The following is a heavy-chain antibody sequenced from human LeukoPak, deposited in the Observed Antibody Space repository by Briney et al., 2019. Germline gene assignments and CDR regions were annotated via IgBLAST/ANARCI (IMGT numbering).Heavy chain of an antibody. Sequence: SETLSLTCAVSGGSVNSHFCSWVRHSPGKELEWIGYYYYGGSTLYNPSLSSRVTISVDASKNHFSLRLNSVTAADTGVYYCAIMGSAYGNAFDVWGQGTMATVSP. CDR3: AIMGSAYGNAFDV. J-gene: IGHJ3*01. CDR1: GGSVNSHF. D-gene: IGHD3-3*01. CDR2: YYYGGST. V-gene: IGHV4-59*02.